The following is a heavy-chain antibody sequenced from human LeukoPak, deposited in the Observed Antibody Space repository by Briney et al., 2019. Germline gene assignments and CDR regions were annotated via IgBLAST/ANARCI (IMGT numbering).Heavy chain of an antibody. CDR2: VSGYNGNT. J-gene: IGHJ4*02. CDR1: GYTFTSYG. Sequence: ASVKVSCKASGYTFTSYGISWVRQAPGQGLEWMGWVSGYNGNTKYAQKFQGRVTMTTDTSTSTACMELRSLRSDDTAVYFCGNYDSRGKFDYWGQGTLVTVSS. D-gene: IGHD3-22*01. CDR3: GNYDSRGKFDY. V-gene: IGHV1-18*01.